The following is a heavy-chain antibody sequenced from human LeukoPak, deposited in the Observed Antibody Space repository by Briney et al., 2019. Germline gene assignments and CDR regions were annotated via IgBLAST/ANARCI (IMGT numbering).Heavy chain of an antibody. V-gene: IGHV3-21*01. CDR2: ISGSSRHK. D-gene: IGHD6-13*01. CDR1: GFTFSKAW. Sequence: GGSLRLSCAVSGFTFSKAWMSWVRQAPGKGLEWVSSISGSSRHKYYADSVKGRFTISRDNAKNSLYLQMNSLRAEDTAVYYCARTANFAAGYYIDYWGQGTLVTVSS. J-gene: IGHJ4*02. CDR3: ARTANFAAGYYIDY.